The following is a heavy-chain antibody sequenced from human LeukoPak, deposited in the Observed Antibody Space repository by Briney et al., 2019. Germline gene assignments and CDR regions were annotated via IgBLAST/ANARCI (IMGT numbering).Heavy chain of an antibody. CDR3: ARFYDTSGYLYFDY. CDR2: TYYRSMWYN. Sequence: SQTLSLTCAISVDDVSNHIATWNWVRQSPSGGLESLGRTYYRSMWYNEYAVSVRSRISITADTSRNQFSLRLDSVTPEDSAVYFCARFYDTSGYLYFDYWGQGSLVTVSS. CDR1: VDDVSNHIAT. V-gene: IGHV6-1*01. D-gene: IGHD3-22*01. J-gene: IGHJ4*02.